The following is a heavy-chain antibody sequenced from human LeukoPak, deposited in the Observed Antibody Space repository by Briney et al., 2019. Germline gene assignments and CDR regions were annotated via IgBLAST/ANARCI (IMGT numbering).Heavy chain of an antibody. D-gene: IGHD4-17*01. CDR2: IYYSGST. J-gene: IGHJ4*02. CDR1: GGSISSSSYY. CDR3: ARSASYGDYDFDY. Sequence: SETLSLTCTASGGSISSSSYYWVWIRQPPGKGLEWIGSIYYSGSTYYNPSLKSRVTISVDTSKNQFSLKLTSVTAADTAVYYCARSASYGDYDFDYWGQGTLVTVSS. V-gene: IGHV4-39*01.